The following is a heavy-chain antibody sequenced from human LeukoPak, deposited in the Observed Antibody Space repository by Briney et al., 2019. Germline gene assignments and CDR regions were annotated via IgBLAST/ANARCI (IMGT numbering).Heavy chain of an antibody. J-gene: IGHJ4*02. CDR1: GYTFTSYG. Sequence: ASVKVSCKASGYTFTSYGISWVRQAPGQGLEWMGWISAYNGNTNYAQKLQGRVTMTTDTSTSTAYMELRSLRSDDTAVYYCAREGSYHYDSSGYYVHYFDYWGQGTLVTVSS. D-gene: IGHD3-22*01. CDR2: ISAYNGNT. V-gene: IGHV1-18*01. CDR3: AREGSYHYDSSGYYVHYFDY.